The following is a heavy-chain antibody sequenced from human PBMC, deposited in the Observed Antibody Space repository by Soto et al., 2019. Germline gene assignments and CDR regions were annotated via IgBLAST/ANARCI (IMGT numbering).Heavy chain of an antibody. CDR2: ITSSYTYI. CDR3: ARAYSYDDSGNYYLDY. CDR1: GGSFSDYT. V-gene: IGHV3-21*01. Sequence: ETLSLTCAVYGGSFSDYTLAWVCQAPGKGLEWVSSITSSYTYIYYADSVKGRFTISRDNAKDSLYLQMDSLRAEDTAVYYCARAYSYDDSGNYYLDYWGQGALVTVSS. D-gene: IGHD3-22*01. J-gene: IGHJ4*02.